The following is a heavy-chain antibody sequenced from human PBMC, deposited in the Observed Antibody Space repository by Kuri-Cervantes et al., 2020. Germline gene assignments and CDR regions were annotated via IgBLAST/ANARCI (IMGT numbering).Heavy chain of an antibody. D-gene: IGHD2-8*01. CDR1: GFTFSSYS. Sequence: GESLKISCAASGFTFSSYSMNWVRQAPGKGLEWVSSISSSSSYIYYADSVKGRFTISRDNAKNSLFLQMNSLRAEDTAVYFCARGRSNGGRLDYWGQGTLVTVSS. CDR2: ISSSSSYI. V-gene: IGHV3-21*01. CDR3: ARGRSNGGRLDY. J-gene: IGHJ4*02.